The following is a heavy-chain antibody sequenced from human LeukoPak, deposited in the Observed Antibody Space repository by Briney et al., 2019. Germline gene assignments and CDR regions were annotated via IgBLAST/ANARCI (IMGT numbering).Heavy chain of an antibody. CDR1: GFTFSSYA. D-gene: IGHD3-10*01. CDR2: ISYDGSNK. V-gene: IGHV3-30*04. Sequence: GGSLRLSCAASGFTFSSYAMHWVRQAPGKGLEWVAVISYDGSNKYYADSVKGRFTISRDNSKNTLYLQMNSLRAEDTAVYYCAKDLFQYYYGSGRGYWGQGTLVTVSS. CDR3: AKDLFQYYYGSGRGY. J-gene: IGHJ4*02.